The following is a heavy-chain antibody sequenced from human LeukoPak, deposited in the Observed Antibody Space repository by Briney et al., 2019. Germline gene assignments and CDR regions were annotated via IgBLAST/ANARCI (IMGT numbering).Heavy chain of an antibody. V-gene: IGHV4-34*01. Sequence: KPSETLSLTCAVYGGSFSGYYWSWIRQPPGKGPEWIGSIYYSGSTYYNPSLKSRVTISVDTSKNQFSLKLSSVTAADTAVYYCARLRVAVIDYWGQGTLVTVSS. D-gene: IGHD6-19*01. CDR1: GGSFSGYY. CDR3: ARLRVAVIDY. J-gene: IGHJ4*02. CDR2: IYYSGST.